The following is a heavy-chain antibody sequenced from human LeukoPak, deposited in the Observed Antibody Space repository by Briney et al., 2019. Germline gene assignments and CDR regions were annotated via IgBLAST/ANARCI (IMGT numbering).Heavy chain of an antibody. CDR2: IYPGDSDT. D-gene: IGHD3-10*01. CDR1: GYSFTSYW. J-gene: IGHJ6*02. V-gene: IGHV5-51*01. CDR3: ARSVYGSGSYYYYYYGMDV. Sequence: GESLKISCKGPGYSFTSYWIGWVRQMPGKGLEWMGIIYPGDSDTRYSPSFQGQVTISADKSISTAYLQWSSLKASDTAMYYCARSVYGSGSYYYYYYGMDVWGQGTTVTVSS.